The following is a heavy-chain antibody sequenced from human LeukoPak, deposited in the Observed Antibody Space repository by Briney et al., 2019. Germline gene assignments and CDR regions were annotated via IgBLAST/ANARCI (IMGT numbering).Heavy chain of an antibody. CDR3: ARDPGQLWFHFDY. Sequence: SETLSLTCTVSGGSISSGSYYWSWIRQPAGKGLEWIGRIYTSGSTNYNPSLKSRVTISVDTSKNQFSLKLSSVTAADAAVYYCARDPGQLWFHFDYWGQGTLVTVSS. J-gene: IGHJ4*02. CDR2: IYTSGST. CDR1: GGSISSGSYY. D-gene: IGHD5-18*01. V-gene: IGHV4-61*02.